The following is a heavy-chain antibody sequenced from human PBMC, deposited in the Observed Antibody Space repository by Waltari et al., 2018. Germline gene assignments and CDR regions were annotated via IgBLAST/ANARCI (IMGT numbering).Heavy chain of an antibody. CDR2: KDDRSKWYK. CDR1: GDSVPSNSAA. J-gene: IGHJ4*02. V-gene: IGHV6-1*01. D-gene: IGHD6-6*01. Sequence: QVQLQQSGPGLVKPSQTLSLTCAISGDSVPSNSAAWNWIRQSPSRGLEWLGRKDDRSKWYKDYAVSGKSRTTINPDTAKNQFSLQLTSGTPEDTALYYCARDPGRAARHFDDWGQGTLVTVSS. CDR3: ARDPGRAARHFDD.